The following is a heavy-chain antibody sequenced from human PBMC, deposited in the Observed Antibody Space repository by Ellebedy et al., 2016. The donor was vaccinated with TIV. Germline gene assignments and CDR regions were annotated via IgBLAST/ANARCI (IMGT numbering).Heavy chain of an antibody. CDR2: IYSGGST. CDR3: ASANTAMGSFDAFDT. J-gene: IGHJ3*02. Sequence: GESLKISCAVSGFTVSSNYMNWVRQAPGKGLDWVSIIYSGGSTDYAESVKGRFTIYRDNSKNTLFLQMNSLRAEDTAVYYCASANTAMGSFDAFDTWGQGTMVTVSS. V-gene: IGHV3-53*01. D-gene: IGHD5-18*01. CDR1: GFTVSSNY.